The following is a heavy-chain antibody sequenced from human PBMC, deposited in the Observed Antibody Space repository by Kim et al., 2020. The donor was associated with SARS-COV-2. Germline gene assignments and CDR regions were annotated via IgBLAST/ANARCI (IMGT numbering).Heavy chain of an antibody. CDR1: GFTISGHA. CDR2: ISGSGGST. Sequence: GGSLRLSCAASGFTISGHAMSWVRQAPGKGLEWVSVISGSGGSTYYADAVKGRFTISRDTSKNTVYLQMDSLRAEDTARYYCAKEEGYSAYDAYYFTY. D-gene: IGHD5-12*01. J-gene: IGHJ4*01. CDR3: AKEEGYSAYDAYYFTY. V-gene: IGHV3-23*01.